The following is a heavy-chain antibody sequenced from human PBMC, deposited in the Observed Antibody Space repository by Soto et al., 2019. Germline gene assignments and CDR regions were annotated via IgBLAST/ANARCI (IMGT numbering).Heavy chain of an antibody. J-gene: IGHJ4*02. CDR1: GFTFSSYD. CDR3: ARDSLSYSGYDGPLFDY. CDR2: IGTAGDT. D-gene: IGHD5-12*01. V-gene: IGHV3-13*01. Sequence: GGSLRLSCAASGFTFSSYDMHWVRQATGKGLEWVSAIGTAGDTYYPGSVKGRFTISRENAKNSLYLQMNSLRAEDTAVYYCARDSLSYSGYDGPLFDYWGQGTLVTVSS.